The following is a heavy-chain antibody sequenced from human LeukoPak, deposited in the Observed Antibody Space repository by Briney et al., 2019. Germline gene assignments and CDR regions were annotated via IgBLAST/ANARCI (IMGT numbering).Heavy chain of an antibody. CDR1: GFTFSSYS. Sequence: SGGSLRLSCAASGFTFSSYSMTWVRQAPGKGLEWVSSISSSSSYIYYADSVKGRFTISRDNAKNSLYLQMNSLRAEDTAVYYCARDDYGDYTAWGYWGQGTLVTVSS. D-gene: IGHD4-17*01. V-gene: IGHV3-21*01. CDR2: ISSSSSYI. J-gene: IGHJ4*02. CDR3: ARDDYGDYTAWGY.